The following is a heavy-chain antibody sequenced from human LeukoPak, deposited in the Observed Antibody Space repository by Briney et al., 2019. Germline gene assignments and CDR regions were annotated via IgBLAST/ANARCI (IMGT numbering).Heavy chain of an antibody. CDR1: GDSVSSNSAV. CDR2: TYYRSKWYN. J-gene: IGHJ3*02. D-gene: IGHD2-15*01. V-gene: IGHV6-1*01. CDR3: ARLGLGGAFDI. Sequence: SQTLSLTCAISGDSVSSNSAVWNWLRQSPSRGLEWLGRTYYRSKWYNDYAVSVKSRITNKPDTSKNQFSLQLNPATPEDTAVYYCARLGLGGAFDIWGQGTMVTVSS.